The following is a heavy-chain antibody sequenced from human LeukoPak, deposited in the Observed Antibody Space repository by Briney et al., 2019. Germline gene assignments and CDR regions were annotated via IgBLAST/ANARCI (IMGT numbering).Heavy chain of an antibody. J-gene: IGHJ4*02. CDR3: ASSVYDSGCYYRVLDY. CDR2: IDSDGSTT. CDR1: GFTFSSYW. V-gene: IGHV3-74*01. D-gene: IGHD3-22*01. Sequence: PGGSLRLSCAASGFTFSSYWMHWVRQATGKGLVWVSRIDSDGSTTSYADSVKGRFTISRDNAKNTLFLQMNSLRAEDTAAYYCASSVYDSGCYYRVLDYWGQGTLVTVSS.